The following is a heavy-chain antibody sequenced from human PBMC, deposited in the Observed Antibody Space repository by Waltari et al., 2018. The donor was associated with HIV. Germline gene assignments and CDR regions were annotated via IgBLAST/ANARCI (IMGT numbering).Heavy chain of an antibody. D-gene: IGHD3-10*01. CDR2: VNAKIGNP. CDR1: GYTFTSYA. J-gene: IGHJ4*02. Sequence: QVQLVQSGSELKTPGASVKVSCKASGYTFTSYAMNWVRKVPGQGLEWVGWVNAKIGNPTAAQGFTGLCVVYLDTSLSTAYLQISSLKADDSAVYYCARTTADDRAGSIARFEYWGQGTLVTVSS. CDR3: ARTTADDRAGSIARFEY. V-gene: IGHV7-4-1*02.